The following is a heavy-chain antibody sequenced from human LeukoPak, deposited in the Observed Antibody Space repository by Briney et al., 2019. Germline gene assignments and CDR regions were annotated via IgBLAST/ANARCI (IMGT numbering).Heavy chain of an antibody. CDR3: AKDTGSPADAITMEDNAFDV. CDR2: ISWSSGII. D-gene: IGHD3-3*01. J-gene: IGHJ3*01. V-gene: IGHV3-9*01. CDR1: GFIFDDHG. Sequence: GGSLRLSCAASGFIFDDHGMHWVRQAPGKGLEWVSGISWSSGIIGYADSVKGRFTISRDNAKNSLDLQMESLRAEDTAVYYCAKDTGSPADAITMEDNAFDVWGQGTMVTVSS.